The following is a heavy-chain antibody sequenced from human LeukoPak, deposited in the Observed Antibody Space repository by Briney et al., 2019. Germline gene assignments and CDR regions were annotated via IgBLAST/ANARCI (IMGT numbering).Heavy chain of an antibody. CDR1: GFTFSSNA. CDR3: AKDYYGSGSSIDY. D-gene: IGHD3-10*01. J-gene: IGHJ4*02. CDR2: IRYDEITK. V-gene: IGHV3-30*02. Sequence: SGGSLRLSCAASGFTFSSNAMHWVRQAPGKGLEWVTFIRYDEITKYYADSVKGRFTVSRDNSKNTLYLQMNSLRAEDTAVYYCAKDYYGSGSSIDYWGQGTLVTVSS.